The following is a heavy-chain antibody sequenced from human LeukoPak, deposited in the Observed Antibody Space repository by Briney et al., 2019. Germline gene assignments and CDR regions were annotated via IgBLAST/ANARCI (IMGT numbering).Heavy chain of an antibody. J-gene: IGHJ4*02. V-gene: IGHV3-33*01. CDR3: ASGAGVIPDY. Sequence: GSLRLSCAASGFTFSSYGMHWVRQAPGKWLEWVAVIWYDGSNKYYADSVKGRFTISRGNSKNTLYLQMNSLRAEDTAVYYCASGAGVIPDYWGQGTLVTVSS. D-gene: IGHD3-22*01. CDR2: IWYDGSNK. CDR1: GFTFSSYG.